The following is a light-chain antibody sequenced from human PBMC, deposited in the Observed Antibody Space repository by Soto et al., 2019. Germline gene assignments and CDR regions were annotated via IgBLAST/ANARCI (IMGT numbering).Light chain of an antibody. CDR2: AAS. CDR3: LQHNSYPSLT. CDR1: QGIRND. V-gene: IGKV1-17*01. Sequence: DIQMTQSPSSLSASVGDRVTITCRASQGIRNDLGWYQQKPAKAPTRLIYAASSLKRGGPSRCSGSGSATEFTLTISSLLPEDVATYYCLQHNSYPSLTFGGGTKVEIK. J-gene: IGKJ4*01.